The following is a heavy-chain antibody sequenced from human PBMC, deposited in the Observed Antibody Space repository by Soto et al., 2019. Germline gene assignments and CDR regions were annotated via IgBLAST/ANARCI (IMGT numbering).Heavy chain of an antibody. V-gene: IGHV3-23*01. J-gene: IGHJ2*01. D-gene: IGHD6-19*01. CDR2: ISGSGGST. CDR1: GFTFSSYA. Sequence: EVQLLESGGGLVQPGGSLRLSCAASGFTFSSYAMSWVRQAPGKGLEWVSAISGSGGSTYYADSVKGRFTISRDNSKNTLYLQMNSVRAEDTAVYYCAALHSSGWVPVRYFDLWGRGTLVTVSS. CDR3: AALHSSGWVPVRYFDL.